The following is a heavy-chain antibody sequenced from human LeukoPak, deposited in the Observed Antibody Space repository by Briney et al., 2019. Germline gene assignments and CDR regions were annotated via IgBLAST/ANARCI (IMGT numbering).Heavy chain of an antibody. CDR2: IKQDGSEK. CDR3: AKVQRGSSHNPQFDY. Sequence: GGSLRLSCVASGFIFSDYWMTWVRQAPGKGLEWVANIKQDGSEKYYVDAVKGRFTISRDNAKNSLYLQMNSLTAEDTAVYYCAKVQRGSSHNPQFDYWGQGTLVTVSP. V-gene: IGHV3-7*03. D-gene: IGHD6-13*01. CDR1: GFIFSDYW. J-gene: IGHJ4*02.